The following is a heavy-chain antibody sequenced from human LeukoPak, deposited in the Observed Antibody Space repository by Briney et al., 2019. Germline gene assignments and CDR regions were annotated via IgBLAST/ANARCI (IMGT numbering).Heavy chain of an antibody. V-gene: IGHV3-30*02. Sequence: GGSLRLSCAASRFMFNSYGMHWVRQAPGKGLEWVAFIQYDGGIKLYGDSVKGRFTISRDNSKNTLYLQMNTLRPEDTAVYYCARYQVVREVIIGLDYWGQGALVTVSS. CDR2: IQYDGGIK. CDR1: RFMFNSYG. CDR3: ARYQVVREVIIGLDY. D-gene: IGHD3-10*01. J-gene: IGHJ4*02.